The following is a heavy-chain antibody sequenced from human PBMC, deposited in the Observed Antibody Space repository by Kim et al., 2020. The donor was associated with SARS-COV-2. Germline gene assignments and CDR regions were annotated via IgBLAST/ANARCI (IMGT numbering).Heavy chain of an antibody. CDR2: ISYDGSNK. Sequence: GGSLRLSCAASGFTFSSYGMHWVRQAPGKGLEWVAVISYDGSNKYYADSVKGRFTISRDNSKNTLYLQMNSLRAEDTAVYYCAKDLWRGSLGYGSGTQKAAYYGMDVWGQGTTVTVSS. D-gene: IGHD3-10*01. V-gene: IGHV3-30*18. J-gene: IGHJ6*02. CDR1: GFTFSSYG. CDR3: AKDLWRGSLGYGSGTQKAAYYGMDV.